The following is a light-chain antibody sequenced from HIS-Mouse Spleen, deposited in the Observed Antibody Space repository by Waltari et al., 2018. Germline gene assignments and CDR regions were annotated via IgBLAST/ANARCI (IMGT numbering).Light chain of an antibody. CDR2: EVS. J-gene: IGLJ1*01. Sequence: QSALTQPPSASGSPGQSATISCTGTSSDVGGYNYVSWYQHHPGKAPKLMIYEVSKRPSGVPDRFSGSKSGNTASLTVSGLQAEDEADYYCSSYAGSNNNYVFGTGTKVTVL. V-gene: IGLV2-8*01. CDR1: SSDVGGYNY. CDR3: SSYAGSNNNYV.